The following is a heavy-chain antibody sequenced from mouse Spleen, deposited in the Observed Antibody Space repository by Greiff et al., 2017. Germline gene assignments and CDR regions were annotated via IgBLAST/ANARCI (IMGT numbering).Heavy chain of an antibody. V-gene: IGHV1-82*01. CDR2: IYPGDGDT. CDR1: GYAFSSSW. CDR3: ARENDGYPYWYFDV. D-gene: IGHD2-3*01. J-gene: IGHJ1*03. Sequence: QVQLQQSGPELVKPGASVKISCKASGYAFSSSWMNWVKQRPGKGLEWIGRIYPGDGDTNYNGKFKGKATLTADKSSSTAYMQLSSLTSEDSAVYFCARENDGYPYWYFDVWGTGTTVTVSS.